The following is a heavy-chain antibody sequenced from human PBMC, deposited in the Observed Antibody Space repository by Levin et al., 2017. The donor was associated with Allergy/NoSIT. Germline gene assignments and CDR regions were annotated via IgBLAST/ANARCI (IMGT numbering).Heavy chain of an antibody. CDR1: GFAFSNYA. D-gene: IGHD3-22*01. V-gene: IGHV3-23*01. CDR3: AKRDYFDGSTYSPFVDS. J-gene: IGHJ5*01. CDR2: ISGSGGIT. Sequence: RSGGSLRLSCAASGFAFSNYAMTWIRQAPGKGLECVSGISGSGGITYYADSVKGRFTVSRDNSKNTLYLQMNSLRAEDTAVYYCAKRDYFDGSTYSPFVDSWGQGALVTVSS.